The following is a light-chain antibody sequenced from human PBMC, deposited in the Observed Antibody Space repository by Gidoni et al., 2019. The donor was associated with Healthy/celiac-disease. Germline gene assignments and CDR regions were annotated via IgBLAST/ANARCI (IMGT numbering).Light chain of an antibody. Sequence: QSVLTQPPSVSGAPGQRVTISCTGSSSNIGAGYDVHWYQQLPGTAPKLLIYGNSKRPSGVPDRFSGSKSGTSASLASTGLQAEDEADYYCQSYDSSLSGWVFGGGTKLTVL. CDR2: GNS. J-gene: IGLJ3*02. CDR1: SSNIGAGYD. V-gene: IGLV1-40*01. CDR3: QSYDSSLSGWV.